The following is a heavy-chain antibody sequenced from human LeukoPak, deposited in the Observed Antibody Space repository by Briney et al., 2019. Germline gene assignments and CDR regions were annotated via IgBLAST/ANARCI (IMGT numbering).Heavy chain of an antibody. V-gene: IGHV3-21*01. CDR1: GFTFSSYS. Sequence: SGGSLRLSCAASGFTFSSYSMNWVRQAPGKGLEWASSISSSSSYIYYADSVKGRFTISRDNAKNSLYLQMNSLRAEDTAVYYCASSYYDILTGYYRPGLFDYWGQGTLVTVSS. D-gene: IGHD3-9*01. CDR2: ISSSSSYI. J-gene: IGHJ4*02. CDR3: ASSYYDILTGYYRPGLFDY.